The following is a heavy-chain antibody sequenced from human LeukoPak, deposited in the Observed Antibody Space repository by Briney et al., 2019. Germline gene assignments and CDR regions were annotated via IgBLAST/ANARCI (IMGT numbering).Heavy chain of an antibody. CDR2: FYASGTT. CDR1: GVSISNYF. J-gene: IGHJ4*02. V-gene: IGHV4-59*10. D-gene: IGHD1-26*01. CDR3: ATLGNGRTFDN. Sequence: SATLSLTCNVFGVSISNYFWSWLRQPAGKGLEWIGRFYASGTTYYNPSLRSRVTLSMDTSKNHFSLKLTSVTAADTAVYYCATLGNGRTFDNWGQGTLVTVSS.